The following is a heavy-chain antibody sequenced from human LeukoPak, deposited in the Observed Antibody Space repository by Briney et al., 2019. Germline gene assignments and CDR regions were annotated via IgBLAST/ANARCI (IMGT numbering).Heavy chain of an antibody. CDR3: ARDLIGGNAYDY. J-gene: IGHJ4*02. CDR1: GFTFSSYS. D-gene: IGHD2-15*01. CDR2: VTSSSRTI. Sequence: GGSLRLSCAASGFTFSSYSMNWVRQAPGKGPEWIAYVTSSSRTIYYADSVRGRFTISRDNAKSSLYLQLDSLRAEDTAVYYCARDLIGGNAYDYWGQGALVAVSS. V-gene: IGHV3-48*01.